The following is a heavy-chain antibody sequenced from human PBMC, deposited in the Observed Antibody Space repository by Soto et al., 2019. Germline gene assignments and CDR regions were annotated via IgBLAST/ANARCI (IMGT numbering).Heavy chain of an antibody. J-gene: IGHJ6*02. CDR2: ISGSGGST. D-gene: IGHD6-19*01. CDR1: GITFRSYA. CDR3: AKDRTSQWLVGPRGTGMDV. V-gene: IGHV3-23*01. Sequence: GGSLRLSCSVSGITFRSYAMHWVRQAPGKGLEWVSAISGSGGSTYYADSVKGRFTISRDNSKNTLYLQMNSLRAEDTAVYYCAKDRTSQWLVGPRGTGMDVWGQGTTVTVSS.